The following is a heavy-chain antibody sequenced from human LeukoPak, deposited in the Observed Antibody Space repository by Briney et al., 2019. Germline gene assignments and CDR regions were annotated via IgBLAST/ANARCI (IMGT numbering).Heavy chain of an antibody. CDR1: GFTFSSYS. CDR3: ARVVAGTSNWFDP. J-gene: IGHJ5*02. Sequence: GGSLRLSCAASGFTFSSYSMNWVRQAPGKGLEWVSYISSSSSYIYYADSVKGRFTISRDNAKNSLYLQMNSLRAEDTAAYYCARVVAGTSNWFDPWGQGTLVTVSS. D-gene: IGHD6-19*01. V-gene: IGHV3-21*05. CDR2: ISSSSSYI.